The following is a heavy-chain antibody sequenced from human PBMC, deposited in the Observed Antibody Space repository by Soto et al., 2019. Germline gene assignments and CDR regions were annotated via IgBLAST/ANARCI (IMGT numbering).Heavy chain of an antibody. J-gene: IGHJ6*02. CDR1: GFSFIAYA. CDR2: VSYDGSDK. Sequence: QVQLVESGGSVVQPGRSLRLSCAASGFSFIAYAMHWVRQAPGKGLEWVAVVSYDGSDKYYADSVQGRFTISRDNSKNTLYLQMNSLRAEDTAVYYCARGLTGYSGYGMDVWGQGTTVIVSS. CDR3: ARGLTGYSGYGMDV. D-gene: IGHD5-12*01. V-gene: IGHV3-30-3*01.